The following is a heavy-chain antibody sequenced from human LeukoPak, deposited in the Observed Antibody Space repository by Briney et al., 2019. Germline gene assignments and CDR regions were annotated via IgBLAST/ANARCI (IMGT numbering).Heavy chain of an antibody. J-gene: IGHJ3*02. D-gene: IGHD3-10*01. Sequence: GGSLRLSCAASGFIFSRYAISWVRQAPGKGLEWVSAISVTGGTTYYADSVKGRFTIYRDNSKNTLYLQMNSLRAEDTALYYCAKDRSLLWFGEEPDSFDIWGQGTMVTVSS. V-gene: IGHV3-23*01. CDR2: ISVTGGTT. CDR3: AKDRSLLWFGEEPDSFDI. CDR1: GFIFSRYA.